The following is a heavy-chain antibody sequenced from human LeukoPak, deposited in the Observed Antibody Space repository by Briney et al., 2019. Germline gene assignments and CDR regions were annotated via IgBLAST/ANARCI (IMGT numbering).Heavy chain of an antibody. CDR1: GFTFSSYW. CDR2: IKHDGSEK. J-gene: IGHJ4*02. Sequence: PGGSLRLSCAASGFTFSSYWMSWVRQAPGKGLEWVANIKHDGSEKYYADSVKGRFTISRDNSKNTLYLQMNSLRAEDTAVYYCAKDRYAQQLVSYFDYWGQGTLVTVSS. V-gene: IGHV3-7*04. CDR3: AKDRYAQQLVSYFDY. D-gene: IGHD6-13*01.